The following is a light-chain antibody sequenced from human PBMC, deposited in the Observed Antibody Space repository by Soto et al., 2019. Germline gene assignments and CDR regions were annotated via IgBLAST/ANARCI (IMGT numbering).Light chain of an antibody. CDR1: QSVSSN. CDR3: QQYNNWPPLT. J-gene: IGKJ4*01. V-gene: IGKV3-15*01. Sequence: EIVMTQSPATLSVSPGERATLSCRASQSVSSNLAWYQQKPGQAPRLLIYGAATRATGIPARFSGSWSGTEFTHTISSLQSEDFVVYYCQQYNNWPPLTFGGGTKVEIK. CDR2: GAA.